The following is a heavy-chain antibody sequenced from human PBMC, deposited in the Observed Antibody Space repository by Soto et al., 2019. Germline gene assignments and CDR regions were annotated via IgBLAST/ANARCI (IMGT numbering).Heavy chain of an antibody. CDR2: ISAYNGNT. CDR3: GRQIYYSGMDV. CDR1: GYTFSSYF. Sequence: QVQLVQSGAEVKKPGASVKVSCKASGYTFSSYFITWVRQAPGQGLEWMGWISAYNGNTNFAQKLQGRVAMTPGTATGTAYMELRSLRADDTAVYYCGRQIYYSGMDVWGQGTTVTVSS. J-gene: IGHJ6*02. V-gene: IGHV1-18*01.